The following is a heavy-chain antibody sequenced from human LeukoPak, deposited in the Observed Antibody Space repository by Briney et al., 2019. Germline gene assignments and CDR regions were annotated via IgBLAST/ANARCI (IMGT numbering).Heavy chain of an antibody. J-gene: IGHJ4*02. V-gene: IGHV4-59*01. Sequence: PSETLSLTCTVSGGSISSYYWSWIRQPPGKGLEWIGYIYYSGSTNYNPSLKSRVTISVDTSKNQFSLKLSSVTAADTAVYYCARTYYYGSGSPYWGQGTLVTVSS. CDR1: GGSISSYY. CDR3: ARTYYYGSGSPY. CDR2: IYYSGST. D-gene: IGHD3-10*01.